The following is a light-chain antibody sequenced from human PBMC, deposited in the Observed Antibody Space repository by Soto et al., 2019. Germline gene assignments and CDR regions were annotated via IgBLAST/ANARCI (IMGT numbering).Light chain of an antibody. CDR3: SAWDASLNAIL. V-gene: IGLV1-44*01. CDR1: SSNIGSNI. J-gene: IGLJ2*01. Sequence: QSVLSQPPSASGTPGQRVTISCSGRSSNIGSNIVNWYQQLPGTAPKLLIYNNDQRPSGVPDRFSGSKSGTSASLAISGLQPEDEADYYCSAWDASLNAILFGGGTKLTVL. CDR2: NND.